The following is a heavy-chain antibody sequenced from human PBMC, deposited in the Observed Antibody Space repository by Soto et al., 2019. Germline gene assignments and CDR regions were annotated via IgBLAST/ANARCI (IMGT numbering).Heavy chain of an antibody. V-gene: IGHV4-34*01. D-gene: IGHD1-26*01. CDR2: ISRSGGT. J-gene: IGHJ4*02. CDR1: GGAFSDYY. Sequence: SETLSLTCAVYGGAFSDYYWTWIRQSPGKGLEWIGEISRSGGTNYSPSLKSRGTISADTSKSQFPLKRTSVPAADTAIYFCARGPYSRGVAATNPSHWGQGTLVTVSS. CDR3: ARGPYSRGVAATNPSH.